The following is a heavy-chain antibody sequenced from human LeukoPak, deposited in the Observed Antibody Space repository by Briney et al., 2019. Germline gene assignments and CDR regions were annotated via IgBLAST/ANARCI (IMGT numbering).Heavy chain of an antibody. Sequence: PGGSLRLSCAACGFTFSNAWMSWVRQAPGKGLEWGCRIKSKTDGGTTDYAATVKGRFTISRDDSKNTLYLQMNSLKTEDTAVYYCTTDRYSSGWFPPFDIWGQGKMVTVSS. CDR1: GFTFSNAW. V-gene: IGHV3-15*01. D-gene: IGHD6-19*01. CDR3: TTDRYSSGWFPPFDI. CDR2: IKSKTDGGTT. J-gene: IGHJ3*02.